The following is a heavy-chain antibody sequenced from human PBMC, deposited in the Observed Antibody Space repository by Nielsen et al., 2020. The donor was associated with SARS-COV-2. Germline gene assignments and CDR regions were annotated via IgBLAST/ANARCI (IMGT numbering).Heavy chain of an antibody. D-gene: IGHD6-13*01. V-gene: IGHV3-7*05. J-gene: IGHJ3*02. CDR2: IKQDGSEK. CDR3: AKDIYPVSSSSPMMDI. CDR1: GFTFSNYW. Sequence: GGSLRLSCAASGFTFSNYWMNWVRQAPGKGLEWVANIKQDGSEKYYVDSVKGRFTISRDNAKNSLSLQMNSLRAEDTALYYCAKDIYPVSSSSPMMDIWGQGTMVTVSS.